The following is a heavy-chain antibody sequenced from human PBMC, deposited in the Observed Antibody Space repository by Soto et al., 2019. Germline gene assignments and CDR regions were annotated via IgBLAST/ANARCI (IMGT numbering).Heavy chain of an antibody. Sequence: GGSLRLSCAASGFTFSSYEMNWVRQAPGKGLEWVSYISSSGTTLYYADSVKGRFTISRDNAKNSLYLQMISLRAEDTAIYYCARDYGSAWLFDYWGQGTLVTVSS. D-gene: IGHD6-19*01. CDR1: GFTFSSYE. J-gene: IGHJ4*02. V-gene: IGHV3-48*03. CDR3: ARDYGSAWLFDY. CDR2: ISSSGTTL.